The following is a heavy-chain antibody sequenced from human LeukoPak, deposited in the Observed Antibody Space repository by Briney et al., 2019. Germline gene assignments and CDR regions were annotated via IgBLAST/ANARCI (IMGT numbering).Heavy chain of an antibody. CDR3: ARVGAVGGVFRAFDI. J-gene: IGHJ3*02. V-gene: IGHV3-49*04. Sequence: GGSLRLSCTASGFTFGDYAMSWVRQAPGKGLEWVGFIRSKAYGGTTEYAASVKGRFTISRGDSKSIAYLQMNSLRAEDTAVYYCARVGAVGGVFRAFDIWGQGTMVTVSS. D-gene: IGHD3-16*01. CDR1: GFTFGDYA. CDR2: IRSKAYGGTT.